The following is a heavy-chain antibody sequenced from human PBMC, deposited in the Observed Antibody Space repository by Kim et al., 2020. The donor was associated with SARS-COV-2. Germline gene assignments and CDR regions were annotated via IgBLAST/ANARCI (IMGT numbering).Heavy chain of an antibody. CDR3: ATDSEGSGSYLKY. V-gene: IGHV3-30*14. CDR2: ISYDGTKE. Sequence: GGSLRLSCEASGFTFGDYPMHWVRQAPGKGLEWLAVISYDGTKEYYTDSVKGRFTISRDRSHNTLYLHMTSLRGEDTAVYYCATDSEGSGSYLKYWGQGTLVTVSP. CDR1: GFTFGDYP. D-gene: IGHD3-10*01. J-gene: IGHJ4*02.